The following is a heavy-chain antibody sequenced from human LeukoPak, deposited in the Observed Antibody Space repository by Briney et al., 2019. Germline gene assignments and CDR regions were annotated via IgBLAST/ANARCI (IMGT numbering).Heavy chain of an antibody. CDR3: ATSGGYRNAFDI. CDR1: GFTFSSYG. Sequence: GRSLRLSCAASGFTFSSYGMHWVRQAPGKGLEWVATISSDGSNKHYADSVKGRFTISRDNSKNTLYLQMNSLRAEDTAVYYCATSGGYRNAFDIWGQGTMVTVSS. V-gene: IGHV3-30*03. J-gene: IGHJ3*02. D-gene: IGHD6-19*01. CDR2: ISSDGSNK.